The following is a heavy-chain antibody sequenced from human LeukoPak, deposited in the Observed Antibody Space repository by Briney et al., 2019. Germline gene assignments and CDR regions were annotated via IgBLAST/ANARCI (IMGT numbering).Heavy chain of an antibody. V-gene: IGHV4-59*08. J-gene: IGHJ4*02. D-gene: IGHD6-13*01. CDR2: IYYSGYT. CDR1: GGSISNYY. CDR3: ARHFSGAAAPLPFDY. Sequence: ETLCLTRTVSGGSISNYYWSWIRQPPGKGLEWIGYIYYSGYTNYNPSLKSRVTISLDTSKNQFSLKLRSVTAADTAVYYCARHFSGAAAPLPFDYWGQGTLVTVSS.